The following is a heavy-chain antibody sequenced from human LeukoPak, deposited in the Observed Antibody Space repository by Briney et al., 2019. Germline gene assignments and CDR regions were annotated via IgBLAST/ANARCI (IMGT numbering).Heavy chain of an antibody. V-gene: IGHV3-20*04. Sequence: GGSLRLSCAASGFTFDDYGMSWVRQAPGKGLEWVSGINWNGGSTGYADSVKGRFTISRDNAKNSLYLQMNSLRAEDTAVYYCARDSSTPRYCSGGSCYLGGGFDYWGQGTLVTVSS. J-gene: IGHJ4*02. D-gene: IGHD2-15*01. CDR3: ARDSSTPRYCSGGSCYLGGGFDY. CDR1: GFTFDDYG. CDR2: INWNGGST.